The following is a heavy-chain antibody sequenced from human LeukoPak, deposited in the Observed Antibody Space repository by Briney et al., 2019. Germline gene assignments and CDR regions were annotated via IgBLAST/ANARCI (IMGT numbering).Heavy chain of an antibody. CDR1: GYTFTSYY. V-gene: IGHV1-46*01. CDR2: INPSGGST. J-gene: IGHJ3*02. Sequence: ASVKVSCKASGYTFTSYYMHWVRQAPGQGLEWMGIINPSGGSTSYAQKFQGRVTMTRDTSTSTVYMELSSLRPEDTAVYYCARSVNPTDAFDIWGQGTMVTVSS. CDR3: ARSVNPTDAFDI.